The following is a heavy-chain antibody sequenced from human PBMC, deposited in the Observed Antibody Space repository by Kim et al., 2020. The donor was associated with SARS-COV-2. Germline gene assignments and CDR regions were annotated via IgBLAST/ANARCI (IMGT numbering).Heavy chain of an antibody. CDR2: MNPNSDNT. CDR1: GYTFSSYD. V-gene: IGHV1-8*01. J-gene: IGHJ4*02. CDR3: ARGLTTYQYDTTNYYIDY. Sequence: ASVKVSCKASGYTFSSYDINWVRQATGQGLEWMGWMNPNSDNTGYAQKFQGRVTMTRNPSISTAYMELSSLTFEDTAVYYCARGLTTYQYDTTNYYIDYWGQGTVVTVSS. D-gene: IGHD3-22*01.